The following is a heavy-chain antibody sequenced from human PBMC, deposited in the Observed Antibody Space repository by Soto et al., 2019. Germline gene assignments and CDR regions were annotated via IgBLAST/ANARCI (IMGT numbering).Heavy chain of an antibody. CDR1: GGSISSGGYY. D-gene: IGHD4-17*01. J-gene: IGHJ4*02. Sequence: SETLSLTCTVSGGSISSGGYYWSWIRQHPGKGLGWIGYIYYSGSTYYNPSLKSRVTISVDTSKNQFSLKLSSVTAADTAVYYCARELTTVTTKHFDYWGQGTLVTVSS. CDR3: ARELTTVTTKHFDY. CDR2: IYYSGST. V-gene: IGHV4-31*03.